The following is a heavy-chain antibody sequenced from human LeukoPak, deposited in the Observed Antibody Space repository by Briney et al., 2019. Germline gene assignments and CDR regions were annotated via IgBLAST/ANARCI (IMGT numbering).Heavy chain of an antibody. V-gene: IGHV3-7*05. CDR1: GFAFSSYC. CDR3: ATARGAY. Sequence: GGSLRLSCAASGFAFSSYCVTWVRQAPGKGLEWLANINQDGSVRSYVDSVKGRFTISRDNAKNSLCLQMNSLRAEDTAVYYCATARGAYWGQGTLVTVSS. J-gene: IGHJ4*02. CDR2: INQDGSVR. D-gene: IGHD4/OR15-4a*01.